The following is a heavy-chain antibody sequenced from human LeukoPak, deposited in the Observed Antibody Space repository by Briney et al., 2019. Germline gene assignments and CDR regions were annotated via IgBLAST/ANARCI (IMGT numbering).Heavy chain of an antibody. Sequence: ASVKVSCKASGYTFTGYYMHWVRQAPGQGLEWMGWINPNSGGTNYAQKFQGRVTMTRDTSISTAYMELSRLRSDDTAVYYCARIAMDYGDWFDPWGQGTLVTVSS. CDR3: ARIAMDYGDWFDP. V-gene: IGHV1-2*02. CDR2: INPNSGGT. CDR1: GYTFTGYY. J-gene: IGHJ5*02. D-gene: IGHD4-17*01.